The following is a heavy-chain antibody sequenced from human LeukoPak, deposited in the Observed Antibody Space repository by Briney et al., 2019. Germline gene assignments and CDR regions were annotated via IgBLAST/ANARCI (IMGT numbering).Heavy chain of an antibody. J-gene: IGHJ6*02. D-gene: IGHD5/OR15-5a*01. V-gene: IGHV3-74*01. CDR3: ATPLLYAFAMDV. CDR1: GFTFSSYV. Sequence: GGSLRLSCETAGFTFSSYVMHWVRRTPGKGLVWVSRISHDGIISYADSVKGRFTISRDNAKNTLILQMNSLRVEDTAVYYCATPLLYAFAMDVWGQGTAVTVSS. CDR2: ISHDGII.